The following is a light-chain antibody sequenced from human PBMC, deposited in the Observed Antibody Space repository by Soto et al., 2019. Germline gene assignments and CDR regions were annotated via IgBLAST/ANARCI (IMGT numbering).Light chain of an antibody. CDR2: SAS. V-gene: IGKV3-15*01. J-gene: IGKJ2*01. CDR1: QSISTE. CDR3: QQGHYWPLT. Sequence: EIVMTQSPATLSVSPGERATLSCRASQSISTELAWYQQKPGQPPRLLIYSASTRATGVPARFTGGGSGSESTLTISGLQPADFAVYYCQQGHYWPLTFGQGTRLE.